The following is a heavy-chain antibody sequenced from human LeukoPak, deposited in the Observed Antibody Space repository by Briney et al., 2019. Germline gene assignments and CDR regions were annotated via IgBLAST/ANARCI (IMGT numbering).Heavy chain of an antibody. CDR3: ARGHYDSSGYYSWDNWFDP. CDR1: GGTFSSYA. J-gene: IGHJ5*02. CDR2: IIPIFGTA. D-gene: IGHD3-22*01. V-gene: IGHV1-69*13. Sequence: SVKVSCKASGGTFSSYAISWVRQAPGQGPEWMGGIIPIFGTANYAQKFQGRVTITADESTSTAYMELSSLRSEDTAVYYCARGHYDSSGYYSWDNWFDPWGQGTLVTVSS.